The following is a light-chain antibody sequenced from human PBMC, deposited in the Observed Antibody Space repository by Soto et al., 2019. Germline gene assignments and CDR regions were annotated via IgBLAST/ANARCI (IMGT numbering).Light chain of an antibody. CDR2: DLS. V-gene: IGLV2-8*01. J-gene: IGLJ1*01. CDR3: SSYTGSNTYV. CDR1: SSDIGAYNF. Sequence: QSALTQPPSASGSPGQSVTISCIGTSSDIGAYNFVAWYQQHPGKAPKLIIHDLSQRPSGVPDRFSGSKSGNTASLTVSGLQAEDEADYYCSSYTGSNTYVFGTGTKLTVL.